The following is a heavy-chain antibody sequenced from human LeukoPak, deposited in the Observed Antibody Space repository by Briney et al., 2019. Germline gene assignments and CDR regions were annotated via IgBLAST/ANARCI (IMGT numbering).Heavy chain of an antibody. V-gene: IGHV3-64D*06. D-gene: IGHD6-13*01. CDR3: VKASGSWYGYFDY. CDR2: ISDNGGNT. CDR1: GFTFSNYA. J-gene: IGHJ4*02. Sequence: GGSLRLSCSASGFTFSNYAIHWVRQAPGKGLEYVSTISDNGGNTNYADSVKGRFTISRDNSKNTLYLQMSSLRPEDTAVYYCVKASGSWYGYFDYWGQGTLVTVSS.